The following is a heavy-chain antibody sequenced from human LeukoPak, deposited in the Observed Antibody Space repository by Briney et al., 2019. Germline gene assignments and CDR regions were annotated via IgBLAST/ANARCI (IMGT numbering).Heavy chain of an antibody. V-gene: IGHV3-15*07. CDR3: TTGWTSTSHDGY. J-gene: IGHJ4*02. CDR2: IKSKIDGETR. CDR1: GYTSSRAW. D-gene: IGHD6-19*01. Sequence: GGSLRLSCAGSGYTSSRAWMNWVRQIPGKGLEWVGRIKSKIDGETRDYAAPVKDRFTISRDDSQNTLYLQMNSLKTEDTAVYYCTTGWTSTSHDGYWGQGTLVIVSS.